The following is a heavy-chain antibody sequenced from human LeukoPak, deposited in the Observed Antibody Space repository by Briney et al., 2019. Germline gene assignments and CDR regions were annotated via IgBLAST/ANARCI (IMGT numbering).Heavy chain of an antibody. CDR1: GGSFSGYY. V-gene: IGHV4-34*01. Sequence: PSETLSLTCAVYGGSFSGYYWSWIRQPPGKGLEWIGEINHSGSTNYNPSLKSRVTISVDTSKNQFSLKLSSVTAADTAVYYCAAGPIYYGMDVWGQGTTVTVSS. CDR3: AAGPIYYGMDV. CDR2: INHSGST. J-gene: IGHJ6*02. D-gene: IGHD6-13*01.